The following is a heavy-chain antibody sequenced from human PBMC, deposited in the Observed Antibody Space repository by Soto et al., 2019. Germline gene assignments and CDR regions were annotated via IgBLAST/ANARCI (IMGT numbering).Heavy chain of an antibody. Sequence: QVQLQESGPGLVKPSETLSLTCTVSGDSMTKYYWSWIRQPAGKGLEWIGRIYTSGSTNYNPSLKSRVTMSIDTSNNHFSLDLKSVTAADTDVYYCARTVGAAYYFDFWGQGALVTVSS. CDR1: GDSMTKYY. CDR3: ARTVGAAYYFDF. CDR2: IYTSGST. V-gene: IGHV4-4*07. J-gene: IGHJ4*02. D-gene: IGHD1-26*01.